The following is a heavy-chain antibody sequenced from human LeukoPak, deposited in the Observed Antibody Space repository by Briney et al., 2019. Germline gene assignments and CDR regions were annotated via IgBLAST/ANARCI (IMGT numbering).Heavy chain of an antibody. J-gene: IGHJ6*03. D-gene: IGHD2-8*01. V-gene: IGHV3-23*01. CDR2: ISGSGGTT. Sequence: GGSLSLSCAASGFTFSSYAMNWVRQPPGRGLEWVSGISGSGGTTYYAYSVKCRFTISRDNSKNTLYLQMNSLRAEDTAVYYCANGNRCTSPNCLGYYYFYMDVWGKGTTVTVSS. CDR3: ANGNRCTSPNCLGYYYFYMDV. CDR1: GFTFSSYA.